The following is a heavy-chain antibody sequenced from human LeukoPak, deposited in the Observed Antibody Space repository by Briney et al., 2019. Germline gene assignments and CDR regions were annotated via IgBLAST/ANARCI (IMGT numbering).Heavy chain of an antibody. CDR3: AQKDADTTMVPHY. CDR2: VYWSDAK. D-gene: IGHD5-18*01. J-gene: IGHJ4*02. CDR1: GFSLSTPGVG. Sequence: SGPTLVKPTQTLTLTCTFSGFSLSTPGVGVGWIRQPQGKALEWLALVYWSDAKRYSPSLRGRLTIAKDSAKNQVVLTMTKIDPVDTATYYCAQKDADTTMVPHYWGQGILVTVSS. V-gene: IGHV2-5*01.